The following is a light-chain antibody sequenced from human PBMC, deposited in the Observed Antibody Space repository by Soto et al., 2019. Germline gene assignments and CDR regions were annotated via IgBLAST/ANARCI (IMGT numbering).Light chain of an antibody. CDR2: EVT. V-gene: IGLV2-8*01. J-gene: IGLJ1*01. CDR1: SSDVGGYNY. Sequence: ALTQPPSASGSPGQSVTISCTGTSSDVGGYNYVYWYQQHPGKAPKLMIYEVTKRPSGVPDRFSGSKSGNTASLTVSGLQAEDEADYYCSSYADSNSYVFGTGTKVTVL. CDR3: SSYADSNSYV.